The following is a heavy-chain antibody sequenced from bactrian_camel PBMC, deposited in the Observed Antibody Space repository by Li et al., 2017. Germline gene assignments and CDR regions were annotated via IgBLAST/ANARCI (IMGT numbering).Heavy chain of an antibody. D-gene: IGHD3*01. CDR2: IDPNGGA. J-gene: IGHJ4*01. V-gene: IGHV3S1*01. CDR1: GPSYPTYC. Sequence: HVQLVESGGGSVQTGGSLTLSCAATGPSYPTYCMGWFRQAPGKEREGVAAIDPNGGATYADSVKDRSTVSKDNSKNTLYLQMNSLKVEDTAMYYCAARAYCRSFRPADVDYWGQGTQVTVS. CDR3: AARAYCRSFRPADVDY.